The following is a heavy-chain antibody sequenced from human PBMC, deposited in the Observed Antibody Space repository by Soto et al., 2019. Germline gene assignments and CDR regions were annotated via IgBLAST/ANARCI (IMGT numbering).Heavy chain of an antibody. V-gene: IGHV4-39*01. Sequence: SDTLSLTCTVSGGSIRSSSYYWGWIRQPPGKGLEWIGSIYYSGSTYYNPSLNIRVTISVDTSNNQFSLKLSSVTAADTAVYYCARQGGIAVAGPLYYCDYWGQGTLVTVSS. J-gene: IGHJ4*02. CDR2: IYYSGST. CDR1: GGSIRSSSYY. CDR3: ARQGGIAVAGPLYYCDY. D-gene: IGHD6-19*01.